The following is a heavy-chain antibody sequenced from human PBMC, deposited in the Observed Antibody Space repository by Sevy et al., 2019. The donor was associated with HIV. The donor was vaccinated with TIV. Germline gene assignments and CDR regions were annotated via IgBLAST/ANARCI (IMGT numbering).Heavy chain of an antibody. CDR3: ARDGYNQGWYFDY. Sequence: SETLSLTCTVSGGSISSYYWSWIRQPPGKGLEWIGYIYYSGSTNYNPSLKSRVTISVDTSKNQYSLKLSSVTAADTAVYYCARDGYNQGWYFDYWGQGTLVTVSS. D-gene: IGHD5-12*01. CDR2: IYYSGST. V-gene: IGHV4-59*01. CDR1: GGSISSYY. J-gene: IGHJ4*02.